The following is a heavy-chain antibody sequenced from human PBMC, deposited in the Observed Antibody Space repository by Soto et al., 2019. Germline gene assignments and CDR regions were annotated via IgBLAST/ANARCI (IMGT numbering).Heavy chain of an antibody. J-gene: IGHJ6*02. CDR2: INAGNGNT. D-gene: IGHD3-3*01. V-gene: IGHV1-3*01. CDR1: GYTFTSYA. CDR3: ARETGFGVVIPRHYGMDV. Sequence: QVQLVQSGAEVKKPGASVKVSCKASGYTFTSYAMHWVRQAPGQRLEWMGWINAGNGNTKYSQKFQGRVTITRDTSASTAYMELSSLRSEDTAVYYCARETGFGVVIPRHYGMDVWGQGTTVTVSS.